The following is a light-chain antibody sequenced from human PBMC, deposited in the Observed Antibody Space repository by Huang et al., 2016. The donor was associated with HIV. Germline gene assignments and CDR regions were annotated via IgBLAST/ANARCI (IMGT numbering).Light chain of an antibody. CDR3: QQRSNWAPIT. J-gene: IGKJ4*01. V-gene: IGKV3-11*01. CDR2: DAS. CDR1: QSVSSY. Sequence: EIVLTQSPATLSLSPGERATLSCRASQSVSSYLAWYQQKPGQAPRLLIYDASNRATGIPDRFRGSGSGTDFTLTISSLEPEDFAVYYCQQRSNWAPITFGGGTKVEIK.